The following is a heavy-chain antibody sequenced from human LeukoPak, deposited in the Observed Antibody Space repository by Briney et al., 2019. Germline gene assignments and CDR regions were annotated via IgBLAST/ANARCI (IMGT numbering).Heavy chain of an antibody. CDR3: ARDLLDPAGNY. V-gene: IGHV3-30-3*01. CDR1: GFTFSSYA. CDR2: MSYDGSNK. J-gene: IGHJ4*02. D-gene: IGHD2/OR15-2a*01. Sequence: GGSLRLSCAASGFTFSSYAMPWVRQAPGKGLEWVAVMSYDGSNKYYADSVKGRFTISRDNSKNTLYLQMNSLRAEDTAVYYCARDLLDPAGNYWGQGTLVTVSS.